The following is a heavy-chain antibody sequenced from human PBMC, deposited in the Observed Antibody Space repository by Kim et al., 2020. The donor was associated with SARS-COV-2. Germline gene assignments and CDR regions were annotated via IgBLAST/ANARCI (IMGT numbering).Heavy chain of an antibody. CDR2: IWYDGSNK. V-gene: IGHV3-33*01. D-gene: IGHD2-21*01. CDR1: GFTFSSYG. Sequence: GGSLRLSCAASGFTFSSYGMHWVRQAPGKGLEWVAVIWYDGSNKYYEDSVKGRFTISRDNSKNTLYLQMNSLRAEDTAVYYCAREGLWGDYYGMDVWGQGNTVTVAS. J-gene: IGHJ6*02. CDR3: AREGLWGDYYGMDV.